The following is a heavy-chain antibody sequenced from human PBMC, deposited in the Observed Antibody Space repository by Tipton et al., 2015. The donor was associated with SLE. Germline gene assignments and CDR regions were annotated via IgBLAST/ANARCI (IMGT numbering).Heavy chain of an antibody. J-gene: IGHJ4*02. CDR3: ARGHSSSARYFDY. V-gene: IGHV4-59*12. CDR1: GGSISSYY. D-gene: IGHD6-6*01. CDR2: IYHSGST. Sequence: LSCTVSGGSISSYYWSWIRQPPGKGLEWIGGIYHSGSTNYNPSLKSRITISVDTSKNQITLKLSSVTAADTAVYYCARGHSSSARYFDYWGQGTLVTVSS.